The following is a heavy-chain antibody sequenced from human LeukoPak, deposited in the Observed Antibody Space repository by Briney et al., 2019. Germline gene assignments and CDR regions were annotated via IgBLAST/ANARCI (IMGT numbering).Heavy chain of an antibody. Sequence: ASVRVSCKASGYTFTGYYMHWVRQAPGQGLEWMGWINPNSGGTNYAQKFQGRVIMTRDTSISTAYMELSRLRSDDTAVYYCARGGYCSSTSCHYYYYYYMDVWGIGTTVTVSS. V-gene: IGHV1-2*02. D-gene: IGHD2-2*01. CDR2: INPNSGGT. J-gene: IGHJ6*03. CDR1: GYTFTGYY. CDR3: ARGGYCSSTSCHYYYYYYMDV.